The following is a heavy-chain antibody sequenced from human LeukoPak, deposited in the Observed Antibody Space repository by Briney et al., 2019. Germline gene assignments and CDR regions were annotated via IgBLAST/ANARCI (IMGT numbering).Heavy chain of an antibody. J-gene: IGHJ4*02. CDR2: IYYSGST. CDR3: ARSGFGTTNIYSYFAY. CDR1: GGSFSGYY. D-gene: IGHD1-7*01. Sequence: SETLSLTCAVYGGSFSGYYWSWIRQPPGKGLEWIGSIYYSGSTYYNPSLKSRVTISADTSKNHFSLTLTSVAAADTAIYYCARSGFGTTNIYSYFAYWGQGTLVTVSS. V-gene: IGHV4-34*01.